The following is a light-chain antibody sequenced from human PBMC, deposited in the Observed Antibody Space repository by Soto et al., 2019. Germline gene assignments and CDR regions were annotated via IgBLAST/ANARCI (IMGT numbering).Light chain of an antibody. CDR3: QMYNNWVGT. CDR1: QSISSN. V-gene: IGKV3-15*01. Sequence: ERVMTQSPATLSVSPGERATLSCRASQSISSNLAWYQQKPGQAPRLLIYGAATRATGIPARFSGSGSGTDFTLTINSLQSEDFAVYYCQMYNNWVGTFGGGTKVDIK. CDR2: GAA. J-gene: IGKJ4*01.